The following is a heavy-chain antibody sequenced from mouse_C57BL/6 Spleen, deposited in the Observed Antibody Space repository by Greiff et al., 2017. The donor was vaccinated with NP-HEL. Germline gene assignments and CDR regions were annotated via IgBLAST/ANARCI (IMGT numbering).Heavy chain of an antibody. D-gene: IGHD3-2*02. V-gene: IGHV1-64*01. Sequence: VQLQQSGAELVKPGASVKLSCKASGYTFTSYWMHWVKQRPGQGLEWIGMIHPNSGSTNYNEKFKSKATLTVDKSSSTAYMQLSSLTSEDSAVYYWAGAQATGAMDYWGQGTSVTVSS. CDR1: GYTFTSYW. CDR2: IHPNSGST. J-gene: IGHJ4*01. CDR3: AGAQATGAMDY.